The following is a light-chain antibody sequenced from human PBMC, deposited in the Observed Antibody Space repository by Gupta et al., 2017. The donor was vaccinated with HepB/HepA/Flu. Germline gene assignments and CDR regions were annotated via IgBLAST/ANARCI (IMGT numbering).Light chain of an antibody. CDR2: AAS. CDR3: QRDNSFPVT. Sequence: DTQMTHSPSSLSASVGDRVTITCRASQGSSSWVAWYQQKPGQAPKLLIYAASSVQSGVPSRFSGSASGTDFTLTISILHPEDFATYYFQRDNSFPVTFGGGTKVEIK. J-gene: IGKJ4*01. CDR1: QGSSSW. V-gene: IGKV1-12*01.